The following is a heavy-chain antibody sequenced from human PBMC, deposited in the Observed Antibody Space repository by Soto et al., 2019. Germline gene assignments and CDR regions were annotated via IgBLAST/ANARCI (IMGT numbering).Heavy chain of an antibody. CDR3: AKTIDTSSGVSSRGRGALLDY. Sequence: QVQLVESGGGVVQPGRSLRLSCAASGFMFSVYGMHWVRQAPGKGPEWVAVISSDGRSEFYADPVKGRFTISRDNPKSTVFLQINSLRPEDTAIYYCAKTIDTSSGVSSRGRGALLDYWGQGTLVTVSS. V-gene: IGHV3-30*18. CDR1: GFMFSVYG. CDR2: ISSDGRSE. D-gene: IGHD2-2*01. J-gene: IGHJ4*02.